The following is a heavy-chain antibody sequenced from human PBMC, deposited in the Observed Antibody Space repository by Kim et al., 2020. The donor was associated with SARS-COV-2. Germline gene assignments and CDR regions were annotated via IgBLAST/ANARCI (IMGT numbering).Heavy chain of an antibody. CDR1: GGSFSGYY. J-gene: IGHJ4*02. CDR2: INHSGST. CDR3: ARGQGRQLVPGY. V-gene: IGHV4-34*01. Sequence: SETLSLTCAVYGGSFSGYYWSWIRQPPGKGLEWIGEINHSGSTNYNPSLKSRVTISVDTSKNQFSLKLSSVTAADTAVYYCARGQGRQLVPGYWGQGTLVTVSS. D-gene: IGHD6-6*01.